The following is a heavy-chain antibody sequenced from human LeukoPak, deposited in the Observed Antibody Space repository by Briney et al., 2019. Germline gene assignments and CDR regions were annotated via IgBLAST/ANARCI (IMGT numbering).Heavy chain of an antibody. CDR1: GFTFSSYW. D-gene: IGHD1-1*01. Sequence: GGSLRLSCAASGFTFSSYWMSWVRQAPGKGLEWVANIKQDGSEKYYVDSVKGRFTISRDNAKNSLYLQMNSLRAEDTAVYYCARDSGNWPYYFDYWGQGTLVTVSS. CDR2: IKQDGSEK. J-gene: IGHJ4*02. V-gene: IGHV3-7*03. CDR3: ARDSGNWPYYFDY.